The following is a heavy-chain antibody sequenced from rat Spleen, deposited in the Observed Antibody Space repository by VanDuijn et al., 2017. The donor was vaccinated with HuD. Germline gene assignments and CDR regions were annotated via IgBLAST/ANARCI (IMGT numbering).Heavy chain of an antibody. Sequence: EVQLVESGGGLVQPGRSLKLSCAASGFTFSDYNMAWVRQAPKQGLEWVATISYDGSSTYYRDSVKGRFTISRDNAKSTLYLQMDSLRSEDTATYYCARHGTIAAMDAWGQGASVTVSS. CDR1: GFTFSDYN. J-gene: IGHJ4*01. V-gene: IGHV5-7*01. D-gene: IGHD1-2*01. CDR3: ARHGTIAAMDA. CDR2: ISYDGSST.